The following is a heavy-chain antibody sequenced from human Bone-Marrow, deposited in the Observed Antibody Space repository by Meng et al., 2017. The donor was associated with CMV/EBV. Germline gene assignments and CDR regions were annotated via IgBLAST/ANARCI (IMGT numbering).Heavy chain of an antibody. CDR2: INPKSGGT. V-gene: IGHV1-2*02. J-gene: IGHJ5*02. Sequence: ASVKVSCKASGYTFTSYGISWVRQAPGQGLEWMGWINPKSGGTNYAQKFQGRVTMTRDTSISTAYMELTRLTSDDTAVYYCASQGFSPGSSTRWNNWFDPWGQGTLVTVSS. D-gene: IGHD6-13*01. CDR1: GYTFTSYG. CDR3: ASQGFSPGSSTRWNNWFDP.